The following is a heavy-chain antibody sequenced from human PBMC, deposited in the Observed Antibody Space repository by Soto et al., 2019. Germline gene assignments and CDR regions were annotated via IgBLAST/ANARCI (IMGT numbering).Heavy chain of an antibody. CDR3: AGRPLGSGSYYFDF. Sequence: GGSLRLSCATSGFTFNNNVMSWVRQAPGKGLEWVSVISGGGDSPYYADSVKGRFTISRDNSKNTLYLQMSSLRAEDTAVYYCAGRPLGSGSYYFDFWGLGTLVTV. D-gene: IGHD3-3*01. V-gene: IGHV3-23*01. CDR1: GFTFNNNV. J-gene: IGHJ4*02. CDR2: ISGGGDSP.